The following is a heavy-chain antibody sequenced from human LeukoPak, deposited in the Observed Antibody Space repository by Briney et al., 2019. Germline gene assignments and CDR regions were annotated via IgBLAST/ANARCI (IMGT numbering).Heavy chain of an antibody. CDR2: IYPDDSRT. J-gene: IGHJ4*02. D-gene: IGHD3-22*01. V-gene: IGHV5-51*01. Sequence: GESLKISCKGSGYRFPKSWIGWVRQMPGKGLEWMGIIYPDDSRTKYSPSFQGQVTMSVDKSISTAYLQWSSLKASDTAMYYCARRDYDSSGSYGDWGQGTLVTVSS. CDR1: GYRFPKSW. CDR3: ARRDYDSSGSYGD.